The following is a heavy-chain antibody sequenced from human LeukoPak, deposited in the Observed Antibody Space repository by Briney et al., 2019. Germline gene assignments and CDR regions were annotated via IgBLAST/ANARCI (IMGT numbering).Heavy chain of an antibody. V-gene: IGHV3-7*03. CDR2: IKQDGTEK. Sequence: PGGSLRLSCAASGFIFSSYWMSWVRQAPGKGLEWVANIKQDGTEKHYVDSVRGRFTISRDNAKNSLYLQMNSLRAEDTAVYYCAREYTVTTGDWGQGTLVTVSS. CDR3: AREYTVTTGD. J-gene: IGHJ4*02. D-gene: IGHD4-17*01. CDR1: GFIFSSYW.